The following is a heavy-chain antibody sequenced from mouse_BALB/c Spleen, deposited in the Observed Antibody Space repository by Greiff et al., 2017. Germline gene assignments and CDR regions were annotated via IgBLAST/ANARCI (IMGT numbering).Heavy chain of an antibody. Sequence: QVQLKESAAELARPGASVKMSCKASGYTFTSYTMHWVKQRPGQGLEWIGYINPSSGYTEYNQKFKDKTTLTADKSSSTAYMQLSSLTSEDSAVYYCARYGYYVDAMDDWGQGTSVTVSS. D-gene: IGHD2-3*01. CDR3: ARYGYYVDAMDD. CDR2: INPSSGYT. V-gene: IGHV1-4*02. J-gene: IGHJ4*01. CDR1: GYTFTSYT.